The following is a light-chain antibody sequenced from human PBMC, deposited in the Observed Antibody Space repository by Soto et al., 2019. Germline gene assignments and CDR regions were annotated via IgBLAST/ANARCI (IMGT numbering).Light chain of an antibody. CDR1: SSNIGSNT. Sequence: QSVLTQPPLASGTPGQRVTISCSGSSSNIGSNTVNWYQQLPGTAPKLLIYSNNQRPSGVPDRFSGSKSGTSASLAISGLQSEDEADYYCASWDDSLNAVVFGGGTKVTVL. J-gene: IGLJ2*01. CDR3: ASWDDSLNAVV. CDR2: SNN. V-gene: IGLV1-44*01.